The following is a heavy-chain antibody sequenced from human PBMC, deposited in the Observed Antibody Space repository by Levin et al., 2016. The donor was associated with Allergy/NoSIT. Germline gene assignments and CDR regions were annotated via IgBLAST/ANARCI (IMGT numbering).Heavy chain of an antibody. CDR1: GGSFSGYY. J-gene: IGHJ4*02. CDR3: ASEYSSSSGVY. Sequence: SETLSLTCAVYGGSFSGYYWSWIRQPPGKGLEWIGEINHSGSTNYNPSLKSRVTISVDTSKNQFSLKLSSVTAADTAVYYCASEYSSSSGVYWGQGTLVTVSS. D-gene: IGHD6-6*01. CDR2: INHSGST. V-gene: IGHV4-34*01.